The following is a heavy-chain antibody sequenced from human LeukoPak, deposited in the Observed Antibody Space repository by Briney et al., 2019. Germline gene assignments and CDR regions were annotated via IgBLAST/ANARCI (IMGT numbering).Heavy chain of an antibody. CDR1: GFTFSAAW. D-gene: IGHD6-13*01. CDR2: IKSRTDGGTT. J-gene: IGHJ4*02. Sequence: GGSLRLSCVASGFTFSAAWMTWVRQAPGKGLERVGRIKSRTDGGTTDYATPVKGRFAISRDDSKNTLYLQMNSLKIEDTGVYYCTTVGSSWGFDYWGQGTLVTVSS. CDR3: TTVGSSWGFDY. V-gene: IGHV3-15*01.